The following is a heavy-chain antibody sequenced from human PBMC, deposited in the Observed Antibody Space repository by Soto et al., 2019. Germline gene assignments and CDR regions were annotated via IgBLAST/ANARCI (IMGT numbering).Heavy chain of an antibody. D-gene: IGHD3-22*01. CDR3: ARVSHYYDSSGYYYFDY. Sequence: QVQLQESGPGLVKPSGTLSLTCAVSGGSISSSNWWSWVRQPPGKGPEWIGEIYHSGSTNYNPSLKSRVTISVDKSKNQFSLKLSSVTAADTAVYYCARVSHYYDSSGYYYFDYWGQGTLVTVSS. CDR2: IYHSGST. CDR1: GGSISSSNW. V-gene: IGHV4-4*02. J-gene: IGHJ4*02.